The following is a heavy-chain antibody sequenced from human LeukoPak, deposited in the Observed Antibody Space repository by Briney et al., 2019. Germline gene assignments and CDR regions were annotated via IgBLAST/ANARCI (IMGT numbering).Heavy chain of an antibody. Sequence: GGSLRLSCAASGFTFSSYWMHWVRQAPGKGLVWVSHIINDGSRTSYADSVKGRFTISRDNAKNTVYLQMNSLRAEDTAVYYCARSDGGFDYWGQGTLDTVSA. D-gene: IGHD5-24*01. CDR1: GFTFSSYW. CDR2: IINDGSRT. J-gene: IGHJ4*02. CDR3: ARSDGGFDY. V-gene: IGHV3-74*01.